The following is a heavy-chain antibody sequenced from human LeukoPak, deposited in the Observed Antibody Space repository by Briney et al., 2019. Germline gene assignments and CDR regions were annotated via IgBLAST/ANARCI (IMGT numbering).Heavy chain of an antibody. CDR3: ASGSPAGDY. Sequence: GGSLRLSCAASGFSFSSYSMNWARQAPGKGLEWVSSISSSKSYIFYADSVKGRFTISRDNAKNSLYLEMTSLRAEDTAVYYCASGSPAGDYWGQGTLVTVSS. D-gene: IGHD1-26*01. CDR2: ISSSKSYI. J-gene: IGHJ4*02. V-gene: IGHV3-21*01. CDR1: GFSFSSYS.